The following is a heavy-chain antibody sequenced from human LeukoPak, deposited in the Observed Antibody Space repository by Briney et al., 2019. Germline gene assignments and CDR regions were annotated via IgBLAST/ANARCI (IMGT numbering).Heavy chain of an antibody. CDR2: IYSGGST. CDR1: GFTVSSNY. Sequence: GGSLRLSCAASGFTVSSNYMSLVRQAPGKGLEWGSVIYSGGSTYYADSVKGRFTISRDNSKNTLYLQMNSLRAEDTAVYYCARYYXXXRATTGPFDYWGQGTLV. CDR3: ARYYXXXRATTGPFDY. V-gene: IGHV3-53*01. D-gene: IGHD3-22*01. J-gene: IGHJ4*02.